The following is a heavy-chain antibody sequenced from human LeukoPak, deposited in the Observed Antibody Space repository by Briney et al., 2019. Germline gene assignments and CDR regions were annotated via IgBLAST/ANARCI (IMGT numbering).Heavy chain of an antibody. CDR2: IYHSGST. CDR1: GYSISSGYY. CDR3: ARRDFWRRTDFDY. V-gene: IGHV4-38-2*01. J-gene: IGHJ4*02. D-gene: IGHD3/OR15-3a*01. Sequence: TSETLSLTCAVSGYSISSGYYWGWIRQPPGKGLEWIGSIYHSGSTYYNPSLKSRVTISVDTSKNQFSLKLSSVTAADTAVYYCARRDFWRRTDFDYWGQGILVTVSS.